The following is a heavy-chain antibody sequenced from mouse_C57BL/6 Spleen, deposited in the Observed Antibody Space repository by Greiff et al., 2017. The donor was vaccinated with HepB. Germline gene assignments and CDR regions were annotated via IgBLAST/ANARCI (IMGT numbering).Heavy chain of an antibody. Sequence: QVQLQQSGVELVKPGASVKISCKASGYAFSSYWMNWVKQRPGKGLEWIGQIYPGDGDTNYNGKFKGKATLTADKSSSTAYMQLSSLTSEDSAVYFCARGGTTVYFDYWGQGTTLTVSS. CDR2: IYPGDGDT. D-gene: IGHD1-1*01. J-gene: IGHJ2*01. V-gene: IGHV1-80*01. CDR3: ARGGTTVYFDY. CDR1: GYAFSSYW.